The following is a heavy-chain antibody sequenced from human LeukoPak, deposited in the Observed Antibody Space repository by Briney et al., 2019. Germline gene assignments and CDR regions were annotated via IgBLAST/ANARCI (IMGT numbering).Heavy chain of an antibody. CDR3: AKDKAPLYSGYDWDLDF. CDR1: GFTFHHYA. D-gene: IGHD5-12*01. V-gene: IGHV3-9*01. J-gene: IGHJ4*02. Sequence: PGRSLRLPCAASGFTFHHYAIHWVRQVPGKGLEWVSGISWNSASIGYADSVKGRFTISRDNAKNSVYLQMNSLRAEDTALYYCAKDKAPLYSGYDWDLDFWGQGTLVTVSS. CDR2: ISWNSASI.